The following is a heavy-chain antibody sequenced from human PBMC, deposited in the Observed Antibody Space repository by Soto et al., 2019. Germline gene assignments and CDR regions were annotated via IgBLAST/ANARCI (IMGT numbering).Heavy chain of an antibody. V-gene: IGHV3-7*01. Sequence: ESGGGLVQPGGSLRLSCAASGFTFSTYWMSWVRLAPGKGLEWVANIKQDGSDKYYVDSVKGRFTISRDNAKNSLYLQLDSLRAEDTAVYYCARDSQARLSDYWGQGTLVSVSS. J-gene: IGHJ4*02. CDR3: ARDSQARLSDY. CDR1: GFTFSTYW. CDR2: IKQDGSDK.